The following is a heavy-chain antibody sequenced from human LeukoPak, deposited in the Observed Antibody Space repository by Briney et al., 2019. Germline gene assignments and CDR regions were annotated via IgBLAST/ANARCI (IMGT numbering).Heavy chain of an antibody. CDR2: INHSGST. V-gene: IGHV4-34*01. CDR3: ARKPIFASGRHWYYFDN. CDR1: GGSFSGYY. D-gene: IGHD3-10*01. J-gene: IGHJ4*02. Sequence: SETLSLTCAVYGGSFSGYYWSWIRQPPGKGLEWIGEINHSGSTNYNPSLKSRVTISVDTSKNQFSLKLNSVTAADTAVYYCARKPIFASGRHWYYFDNWGQGTLVTVSS.